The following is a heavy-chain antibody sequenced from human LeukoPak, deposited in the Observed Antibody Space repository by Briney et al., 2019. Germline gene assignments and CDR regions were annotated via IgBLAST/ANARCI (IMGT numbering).Heavy chain of an antibody. CDR1: GFTFSNAW. CDR2: IYSSGST. V-gene: IGHV3-66*01. Sequence: GGSLRLSCAASGFTFSNAWLSWVRQAPGKGLEWVSVIYSSGSTYYADSVKGRFTISRDNSKNTLYLQMNSLRAEDTAVYYCARGVRRRPDAFDIWGQGTMVAVSS. J-gene: IGHJ3*02. CDR3: ARGVRRRPDAFDI. D-gene: IGHD6-25*01.